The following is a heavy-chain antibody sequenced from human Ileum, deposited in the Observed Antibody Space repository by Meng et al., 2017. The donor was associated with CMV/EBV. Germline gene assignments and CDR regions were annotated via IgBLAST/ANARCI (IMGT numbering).Heavy chain of an antibody. CDR2: ISSRSSYI. CDR3: TYSDFWSGYIFDP. V-gene: IGHV3-21*01. CDR1: GFYFICYS. Sequence: ASPGFYFICYSITWVRQSPGKVLEWVSSISSRSSYIYYADSVKGRFTISRDNAKNSLYLQMNSLRAEDTAVYYCTYSDFWSGYIFDPWGQGTLVTVSS. J-gene: IGHJ5*02. D-gene: IGHD3-3*01.